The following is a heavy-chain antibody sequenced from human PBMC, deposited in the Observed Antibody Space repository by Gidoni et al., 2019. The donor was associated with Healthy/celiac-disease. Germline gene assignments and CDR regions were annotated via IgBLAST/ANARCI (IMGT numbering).Heavy chain of an antibody. CDR2: IWYDGSNK. CDR3: ARVGVRAARFSYYYMDV. Sequence: QVQLVESGGGVVQPGRSLRRSCAASGFTFSSYGMHWVRQAPGKGLEWVAVIWYDGSNKYYADSVKGRFTISRDNSKNTLYLQMNSLRAEDTAVYYCARVGVRAARFSYYYMDVWGKGTTVTVSS. D-gene: IGHD6-6*01. V-gene: IGHV3-33*01. CDR1: GFTFSSYG. J-gene: IGHJ6*03.